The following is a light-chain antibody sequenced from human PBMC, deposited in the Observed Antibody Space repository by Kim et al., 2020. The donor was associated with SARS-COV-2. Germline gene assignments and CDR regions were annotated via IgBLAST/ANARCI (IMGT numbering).Light chain of an antibody. Sequence: SASVGDTATITCRASQIIGRWLAWYQQKPGKAPNLLIQRASDLQSGVPSRFSGSGSETDFTLTINSLQPDDFATYYCHQYKSQSTFGQGTKVDIK. CDR1: QIIGRW. V-gene: IGKV1-5*03. J-gene: IGKJ1*01. CDR3: HQYKSQST. CDR2: RAS.